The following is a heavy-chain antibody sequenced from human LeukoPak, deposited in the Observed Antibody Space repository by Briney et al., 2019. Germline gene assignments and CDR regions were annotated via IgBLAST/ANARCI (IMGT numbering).Heavy chain of an antibody. V-gene: IGHV3-7*01. CDR3: ARSDY. CDR1: GFTFSSYW. CDR2: INPHGSEK. Sequence: GSLRLSCAASGFTFSSYWMNWFRQAPGKGLEWVANINPHGSEKNYVDSVKGRFTISRDRTINSLFLQMDNLRAEDTAVYYCARSDYWGQGILVTVSP. J-gene: IGHJ4*02.